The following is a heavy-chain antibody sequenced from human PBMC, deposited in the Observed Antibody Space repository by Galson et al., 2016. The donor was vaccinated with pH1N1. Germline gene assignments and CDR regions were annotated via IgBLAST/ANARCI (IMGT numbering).Heavy chain of an antibody. D-gene: IGHD3-10*02. J-gene: IGHJ5*02. V-gene: IGHV3-7*01. CDR2: IKQDGSEK. CDR3: VTRVGYA. CDR1: GFTLSSYW. Sequence: SLRLSCAASGFTLSSYWMSWIRQAPGKGLEWVANIKQDGSEKYYVDSVKGRFTISRDNAKNSLYLQMNSLRAEDTAVYYCVTRVGYAWGQGTLVTVSS.